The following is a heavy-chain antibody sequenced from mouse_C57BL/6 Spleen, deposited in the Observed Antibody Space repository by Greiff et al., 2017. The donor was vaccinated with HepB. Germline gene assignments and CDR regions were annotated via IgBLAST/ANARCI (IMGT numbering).Heavy chain of an antibody. CDR1: GYTFTSYW. CDR3: ARSTTANYFDY. Sequence: VKLQQPGAELVRPGTSVKLSCKASGYTFTSYWMHWVKQRPGQGLEWIGVIDPSDSYTNYNQKFKGKATLTVDTSSSTAYMQLSSLTSEDSAVYYCARSTTANYFDYWGQGTTLTVSS. CDR2: IDPSDSYT. V-gene: IGHV1-59*01. D-gene: IGHD1-2*01. J-gene: IGHJ2*01.